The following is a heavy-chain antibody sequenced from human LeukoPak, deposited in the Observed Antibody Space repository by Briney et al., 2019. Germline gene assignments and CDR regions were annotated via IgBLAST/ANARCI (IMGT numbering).Heavy chain of an antibody. CDR3: ARDGYCSGGSCYSGAFDI. J-gene: IGHJ3*02. CDR2: IYYSGST. Sequence: SETLSLTCTVSGGSISSSSYYWGWIRQPPGKGLEWIGSIYYSGSTYYNPSLKSRVTISVDTSKNQFSLKLSSVTAADTAVYYCARDGYCSGGSCYSGAFDIWGQGTMVTVSS. CDR1: GGSISSSSYY. V-gene: IGHV4-39*07. D-gene: IGHD2-15*01.